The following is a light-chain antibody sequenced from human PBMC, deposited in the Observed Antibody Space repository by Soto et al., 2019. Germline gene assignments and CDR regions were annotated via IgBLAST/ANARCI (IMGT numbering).Light chain of an antibody. Sequence: EIVLTQSPGTLSLSPGERATLSCRASQSVSSSDLVWYQQKPGQAPRLLIYGASSRATGIPDRFSGSGSGTDFTLTISRLEPEDFAVYYCQQFGHSVRTFGQGTEVEVK. CDR3: QQFGHSVRT. CDR1: QSVSSSD. V-gene: IGKV3-20*01. CDR2: GAS. J-gene: IGKJ1*01.